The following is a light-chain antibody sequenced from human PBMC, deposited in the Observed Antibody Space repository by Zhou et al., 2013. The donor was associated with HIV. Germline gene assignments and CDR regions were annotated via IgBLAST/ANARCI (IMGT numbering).Light chain of an antibody. CDR3: MQALQTPPFT. V-gene: IGKV2-28*01. Sequence: DIVMTQSPLSLPVTPGEPASISCRSSQRLLHSNGYNYLDWYLQKPGQSPHLLIYLGSNRASGVPDRFSGSGSGTDFTLNISRVEAEDVGVYYCMQALQTPPFTFGPGTKVDIK. J-gene: IGKJ3*01. CDR1: QRLLHSNGYNY. CDR2: LGS.